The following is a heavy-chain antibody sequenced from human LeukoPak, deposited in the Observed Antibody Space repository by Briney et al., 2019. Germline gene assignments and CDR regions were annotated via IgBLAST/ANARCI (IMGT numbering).Heavy chain of an antibody. D-gene: IGHD5-18*01. CDR2: ISGSGGST. Sequence: GGSLRLSCAASGFTFSSYAMSWVRQAPGKGLEWVSAISGSGGSTYYADSVKGRFTISRDNSKDTLYLQMNSLRAEDTAVYYCAKERFSQYSYGYIPYWGQGTLVTVSS. J-gene: IGHJ4*02. V-gene: IGHV3-23*01. CDR1: GFTFSSYA. CDR3: AKERFSQYSYGYIPY.